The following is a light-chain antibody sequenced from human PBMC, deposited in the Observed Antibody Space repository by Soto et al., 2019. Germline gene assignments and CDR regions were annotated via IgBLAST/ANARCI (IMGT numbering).Light chain of an antibody. CDR2: EVS. V-gene: IGLV2-14*01. CDR3: SSYTSSRLPV. J-gene: IGLJ2*01. Sequence: QSALTQPDSVSGSPGQSITISCTGTSSDIGGYNYVSWYQQHPGKAPKLMIYEVSNRPSGVSNRFSGSKSGNTASLTISGLQAEDEADYYCSSYTSSRLPVFGGGTKLTVL. CDR1: SSDIGGYNY.